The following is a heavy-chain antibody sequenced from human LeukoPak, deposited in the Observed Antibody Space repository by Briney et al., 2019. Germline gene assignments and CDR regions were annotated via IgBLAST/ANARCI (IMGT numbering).Heavy chain of an antibody. D-gene: IGHD2-2*02. CDR2: ISSNGGST. CDR3: ARGYTTALDY. J-gene: IGHJ4*02. V-gene: IGHV3-64*01. CDR1: GFTFSSYA. Sequence: GGSLRLSCAASGFTFSSYAMHWVRQAPGKGLEYVSAISSNGGSTYYANSVKGRFTISRDNSKNTLYLQMGSLRAEDMAVYYCARGYTTALDYWGQGTLVTVSS.